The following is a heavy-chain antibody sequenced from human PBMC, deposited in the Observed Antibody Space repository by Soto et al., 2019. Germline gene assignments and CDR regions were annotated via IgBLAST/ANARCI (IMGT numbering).Heavy chain of an antibody. V-gene: IGHV4-39*01. D-gene: IGHD3-3*01. J-gene: IGHJ5*02. CDR3: ARVAVNDFWSGHPNWFDP. CDR2: IYYSGST. CDR1: GGSISSSSFY. Sequence: PSETLSVTCTVSGGSISSSSFYWGWIRQTPGKGLEWSGSIYYSGSTYYNPSLKSRVTISVDTSKNQFSLKLSSVTAADTAVYYCARVAVNDFWSGHPNWFDPWGQGTLGTVSS.